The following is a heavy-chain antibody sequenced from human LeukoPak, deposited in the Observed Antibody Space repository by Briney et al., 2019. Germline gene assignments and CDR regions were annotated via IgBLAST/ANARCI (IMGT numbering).Heavy chain of an antibody. CDR2: IHYSGTT. Sequence: SETLSLTCTVSGGSISSSSYYWSWIRQPPGQGLVWIGYIHYSGTTNYNPSLKGRVTISVDTSKNQFSLKLTSVTAADTAVYYCARVSWFPGTSYYYMDVWGKGTTVTVSS. CDR3: ARVSWFPGTSYYYMDV. CDR1: GGSISSSSYY. D-gene: IGHD1-1*01. V-gene: IGHV4-61*01. J-gene: IGHJ6*03.